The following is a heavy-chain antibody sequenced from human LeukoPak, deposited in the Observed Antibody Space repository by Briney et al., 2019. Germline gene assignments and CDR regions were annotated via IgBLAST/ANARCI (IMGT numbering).Heavy chain of an antibody. CDR2: IYSGGST. V-gene: IGHV3-53*01. D-gene: IGHD3-22*01. J-gene: IGHJ3*02. Sequence: PGGPLRLSCAASGFTVSSNYMSGVRQAPGKGLGWVSVIYSGGSTYYADSVKGRFTISRDNSKNTLYLQMNSLRAEDTAVYYCARSYYDSSGYWESDAFDIWGQGTMVTVSS. CDR3: ARSYYDSSGYWESDAFDI. CDR1: GFTVSSNY.